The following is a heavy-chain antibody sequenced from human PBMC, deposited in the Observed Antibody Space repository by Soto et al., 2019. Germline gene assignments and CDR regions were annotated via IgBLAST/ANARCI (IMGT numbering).Heavy chain of an antibody. D-gene: IGHD2-2*01. V-gene: IGHV4-59*08. J-gene: IGHJ6*03. CDR1: GGSISSYY. CDR2: IYYSGST. CDR3: ARLGYCSSTSCYYYYYMDV. Sequence: SDTLSLTCTVSGGSISSYYWSWIRQPPGKGLEWIGYIYYSGSTNYNPSLKSRVTISVDTSKNQFSLKLSSVTAADTAVYYCARLGYCSSTSCYYYYYMDVWGKGTTVTVSS.